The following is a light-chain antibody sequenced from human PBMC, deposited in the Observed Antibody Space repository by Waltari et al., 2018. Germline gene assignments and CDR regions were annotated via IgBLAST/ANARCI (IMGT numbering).Light chain of an antibody. CDR1: QSVSRA. Sequence: ENVFTQSPGNLSSSPGGRVHLSCRASQSVSRAFAWYQQKPGQAPRLLIVGASNRATGMPDRFSGSGSETDFSLTISRLEPEDFAVYYCQHYVRLPATFGRGTKVEIK. CDR2: GAS. J-gene: IGKJ1*01. CDR3: QHYVRLPAT. V-gene: IGKV3-20*01.